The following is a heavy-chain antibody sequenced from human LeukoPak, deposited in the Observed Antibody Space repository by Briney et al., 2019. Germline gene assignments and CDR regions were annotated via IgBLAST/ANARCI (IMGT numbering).Heavy chain of an antibody. J-gene: IGHJ6*04. Sequence: GGSLRLSCAASGFTVSSYAMHWVRQAPGKGLEWVAVISYDGSNKYYADSVKGRFTISRDNSKNTLYLQMNSLRAEDTAVYYCAREILDIVVVPAAMMDYYYYGMDVWGKATTVTVSS. V-gene: IGHV3-30*04. CDR1: GFTVSSYA. CDR3: AREILDIVVVPAAMMDYYYYGMDV. CDR2: ISYDGSNK. D-gene: IGHD2-2*03.